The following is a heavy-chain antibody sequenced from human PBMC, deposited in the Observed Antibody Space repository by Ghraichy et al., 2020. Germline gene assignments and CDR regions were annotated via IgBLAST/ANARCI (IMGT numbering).Heavy chain of an antibody. D-gene: IGHD4-17*01. CDR2: IYWDDDK. CDR1: GFSLSTSGVG. CDR3: AHTFRLMTTVTIIGYYFDY. J-gene: IGHJ4*02. Sequence: SGPTLVKPTQTPTLTCTFSGFSLSTSGVGVGWIRQPPGKALEWLALIYWDDDKRYSPSLKSRLTITKDTSKNQVVLTMTNMDPVDTATYYCAHTFRLMTTVTIIGYYFDYWGQGTLVTVSS. V-gene: IGHV2-5*02.